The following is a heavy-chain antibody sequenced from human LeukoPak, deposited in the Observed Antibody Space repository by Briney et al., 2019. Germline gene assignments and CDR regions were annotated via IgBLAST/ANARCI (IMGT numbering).Heavy chain of an antibody. V-gene: IGHV4-34*01. J-gene: IGHJ4*02. CDR3: ARGRGIAVAGRRSNYFDY. CDR2: INHSGST. CDR1: GGSFSGYY. Sequence: PSETLSLTCAVYGGSFSGYYWSWIRQPPGKGLEWIGEINHSGSTNYNPSLKSRVTISVDTSKNQFSLKLSSVTAADTAVYYCARGRGIAVAGRRSNYFDYWGQGTLVTVSS. D-gene: IGHD6-19*01.